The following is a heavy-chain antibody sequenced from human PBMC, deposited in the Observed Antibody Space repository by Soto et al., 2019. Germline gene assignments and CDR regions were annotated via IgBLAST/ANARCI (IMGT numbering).Heavy chain of an antibody. V-gene: IGHV1-18*01. CDR1: GYTFTSYG. CDR3: ARGDGSGSWWWEEVDYYYGMYV. CDR2: ISAYNGNT. Sequence: QVQLVQSGAEVKKPGASVKVSCKASGYTFTSYGITWVRQAPGQGLEWMGRISAYNGNTNYAQKLQGRVTRTTDTPTSTAYMELRSLRSDDTAVYYCARGDGSGSWWWEEVDYYYGMYVWGQGTTVTVS. D-gene: IGHD3-10*01. J-gene: IGHJ6*02.